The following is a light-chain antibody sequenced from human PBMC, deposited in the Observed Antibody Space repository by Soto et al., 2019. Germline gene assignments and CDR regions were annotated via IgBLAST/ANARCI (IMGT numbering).Light chain of an antibody. CDR2: SNN. J-gene: IGLJ3*02. CDR1: SSNIGGNT. Sequence: QPVLTQPPSASGTPGQRVTISCSGSSSNIGGNTVNWYQQLPGTAPRLLIYSNNQRPSGVPDRFSGSKSGTSASLAISGLQSEDEADYYCAAWDDSLNGWVFGGGTKVTVL. V-gene: IGLV1-44*01. CDR3: AAWDDSLNGWV.